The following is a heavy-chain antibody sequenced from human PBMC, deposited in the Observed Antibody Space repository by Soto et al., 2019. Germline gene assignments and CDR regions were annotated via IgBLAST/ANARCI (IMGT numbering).Heavy chain of an antibody. D-gene: IGHD2-15*01. CDR1: GYTFTSYD. V-gene: IGHV1-8*01. CDR3: ARVVGGCGALRQLLPRYYVDY. J-gene: IGHJ4*02. CDR2: INPNSGTT. Sequence: QVQLVQSGAEVKKPEASVKVSCKASGYTFTSYDINWVRQATGQGLEWVGWINPNSGTTGYAQKFQGRVNMTRNNYISTAYMELSSLRSEDPAVYYCARVVGGCGALRQLLPRYYVDYWGQGTLVTVSS.